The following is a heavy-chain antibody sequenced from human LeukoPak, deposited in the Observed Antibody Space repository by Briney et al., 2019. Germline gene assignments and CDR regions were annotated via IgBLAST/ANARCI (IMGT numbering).Heavy chain of an antibody. V-gene: IGHV4-39*07. J-gene: IGHJ4*02. CDR1: GGSISSGGYY. CDR3: ARMDTAMVTNY. D-gene: IGHD5-18*01. Sequence: SETLSLTCTVSGGSISSGGYYWSWIRQPPGKGLEWIGEINHSGSTNYNPSLKSRVTISVDTSKNQFSLKLSSVTAADTAVYYCARMDTAMVTNYWGQGTLVTVSS. CDR2: INHSGST.